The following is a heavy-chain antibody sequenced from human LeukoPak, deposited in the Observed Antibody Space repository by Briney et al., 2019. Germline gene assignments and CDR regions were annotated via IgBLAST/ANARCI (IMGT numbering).Heavy chain of an antibody. CDR3: AKGAVAGMGVFDY. D-gene: IGHD6-19*01. CDR1: GFTFSSYG. Sequence: GSLRLSCAASGFTFSSYGMHWVRQAPGKGLEWVAVISYDGSNKYYADSVKGRFTISRDNSKNTLYLQMNSLRAEDTAVYYCAKGAVAGMGVFDYWGQGTLVTVSS. V-gene: IGHV3-30*18. CDR2: ISYDGSNK. J-gene: IGHJ4*02.